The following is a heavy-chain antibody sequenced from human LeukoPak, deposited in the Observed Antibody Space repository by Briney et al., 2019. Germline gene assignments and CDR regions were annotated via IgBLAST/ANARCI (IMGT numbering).Heavy chain of an antibody. CDR3: ARSGSYYSNYYYMDV. V-gene: IGHV1-8*01. D-gene: IGHD1-26*01. Sequence: GASVKVSCKASGYTFTSYDINWVRQVTGQGLEWMGWMNPNSGNTGYAQKFQGRVTITRNTSISTAYMELSSLRSEDTAVYYCARSGSYYSNYYYMDVWGKGTTVTVSS. CDR2: MNPNSGNT. J-gene: IGHJ6*03. CDR1: GYTFTSYD.